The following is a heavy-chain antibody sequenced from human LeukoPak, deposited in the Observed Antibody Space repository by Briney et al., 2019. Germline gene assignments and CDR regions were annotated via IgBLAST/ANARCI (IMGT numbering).Heavy chain of an antibody. Sequence: ASVKVSCKASGYTFTGYYMHWVRQAPGQGLEWMGWINPNSGGTNYAQKFQGRVTMTRDTSISIAYMELSRQRSDDTAVYYCATIGYQLPSGYYYYGMDVWGQGTTVTVSS. D-gene: IGHD2-2*01. CDR3: ATIGYQLPSGYYYYGMDV. J-gene: IGHJ6*02. CDR1: GYTFTGYY. CDR2: INPNSGGT. V-gene: IGHV1-2*02.